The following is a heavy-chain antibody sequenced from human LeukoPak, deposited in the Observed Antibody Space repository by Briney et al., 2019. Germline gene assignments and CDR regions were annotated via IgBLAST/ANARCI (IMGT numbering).Heavy chain of an antibody. J-gene: IGHJ4*02. D-gene: IGHD6-19*01. CDR2: ISWNSGSI. V-gene: IGHV3-9*01. Sequence: GRSLRLSCAASGFTFDDYAMHWVRQAPGKGLEWVSGISWNSGSIGYADSVKGRFTISRDNAKNSLYLQMNSLRAEDTALYYCAKGYSSGWLYSDYWGQGTLVTVSS. CDR3: AKGYSSGWLYSDY. CDR1: GFTFDDYA.